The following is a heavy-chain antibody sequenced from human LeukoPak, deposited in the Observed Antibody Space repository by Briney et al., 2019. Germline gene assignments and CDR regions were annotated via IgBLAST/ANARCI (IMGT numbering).Heavy chain of an antibody. D-gene: IGHD4-23*01. CDR2: ISGDGVTT. V-gene: IGHV3-43*02. J-gene: IGHJ4*02. CDR3: ARGVNGISFTFDY. Sequence: GGSLRLSCVASGFTFDGYSMHWVRQLPGKGLEWVSLISGDGVTTYYADSVTGRATISRDNGKNSLSLQMNSLKSEDTAFYYCARGVNGISFTFDYWGRGTLVTVSS. CDR1: GFTFDGYS.